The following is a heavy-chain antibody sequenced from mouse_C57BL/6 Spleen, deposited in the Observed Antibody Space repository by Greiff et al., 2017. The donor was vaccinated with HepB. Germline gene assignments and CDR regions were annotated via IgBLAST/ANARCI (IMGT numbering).Heavy chain of an antibody. Sequence: QVQLQQSGAELVRPGASVTLSCKASGYTFTDYEMHWVKQTPVHGLEWIGAIDPETGGTAYNQKFKGKAIRTADKSSSTAYMELRSLTSEDSAVYYCTRGRDYDYWGQGTTLTVSS. CDR2: IDPETGGT. CDR3: TRGRDYDY. V-gene: IGHV1-15*01. J-gene: IGHJ2*01. CDR1: GYTFTDYE. D-gene: IGHD2-4*01.